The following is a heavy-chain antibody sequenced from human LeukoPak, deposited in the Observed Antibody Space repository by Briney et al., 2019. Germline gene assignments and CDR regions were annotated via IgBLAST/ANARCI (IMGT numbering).Heavy chain of an antibody. D-gene: IGHD6-6*01. CDR2: ISGSGGTT. CDR3: AKTGGSSFYYYMDV. J-gene: IGHJ6*03. CDR1: GFTFSTYA. Sequence: GSLRLSCAASGFTFSTYAMTWVRQAPGKGLEWDSGISGSGGTTYYADSVKGRFTISRDTSNNTLYLQMNSLRAEDTAVYYCAKTGGSSFYYYMDVWGKG. V-gene: IGHV3-23*01.